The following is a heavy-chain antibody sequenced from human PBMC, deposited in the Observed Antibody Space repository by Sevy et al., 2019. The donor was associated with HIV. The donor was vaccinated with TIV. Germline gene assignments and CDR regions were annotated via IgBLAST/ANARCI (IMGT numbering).Heavy chain of an antibody. D-gene: IGHD6-6*01. J-gene: IGHJ6*02. CDR1: GFTFSSYG. CDR3: AKEMSSSSVGYYYGMDV. CDR2: ISYDGSNK. V-gene: IGHV3-30*18. Sequence: GGSLRLSCAASGFTFSSYGMHWVRQAPGKGLEWVAVISYDGSNKYYADSVKGRFTISRDNSKNTLYLQMNSLRAEDTAVYYCAKEMSSSSVGYYYGMDVWGQWTTVTVSS.